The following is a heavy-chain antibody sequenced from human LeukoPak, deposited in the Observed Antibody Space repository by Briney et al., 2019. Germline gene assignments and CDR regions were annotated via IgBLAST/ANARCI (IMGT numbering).Heavy chain of an antibody. D-gene: IGHD6-13*01. J-gene: IGHJ3*02. V-gene: IGHV3-11*04. CDR2: ISSSATTI. CDR1: GFTFSDYY. Sequence: KPVGSLRLSCAASGFTFSDYYMSWIRQSPGKGLEWVSYISSSATTIYYADSVKGRFTISRDNAKNSLYLQMNSLRAEDTAVYYCARDVFGSTWDHGASDIWGQGTMVTVSS. CDR3: ARDVFGSTWDHGASDI.